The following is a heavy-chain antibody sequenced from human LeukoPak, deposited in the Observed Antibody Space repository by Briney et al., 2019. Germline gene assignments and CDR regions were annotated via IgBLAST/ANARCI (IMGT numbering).Heavy chain of an antibody. CDR2: ISAYNGNT. V-gene: IGHV1-18*01. CDR3: ARDLPMMSAAVGTDY. CDR1: GYTFTSYG. Sequence: AAVKVSCKASGYTFTSYGISLVRQAPGQGLEWIGWISAYNGNTNYAQKLQGRVTMTTDTSTSTAYMELRSLRSDDTAVYYCARDLPMMSAAVGTDYWGQGTLVTVSS. J-gene: IGHJ4*02. D-gene: IGHD6-13*01.